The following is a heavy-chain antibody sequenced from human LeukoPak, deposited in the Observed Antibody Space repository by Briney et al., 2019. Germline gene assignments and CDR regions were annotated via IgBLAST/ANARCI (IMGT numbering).Heavy chain of an antibody. CDR2: IYYLGST. Sequence: PSETLSLTCTVSGGSISSYYWSWIRQPPGKGLEWVGHIYYLGSTNYNPSLKSRVTISIDTSKNYFSLKLNSVVAADTAVYYCARDRPGSYWYFDLWGRGTLVTVSS. J-gene: IGHJ2*01. CDR3: ARDRPGSYWYFDL. CDR1: GGSISSYY. D-gene: IGHD3-10*01. V-gene: IGHV4-59*01.